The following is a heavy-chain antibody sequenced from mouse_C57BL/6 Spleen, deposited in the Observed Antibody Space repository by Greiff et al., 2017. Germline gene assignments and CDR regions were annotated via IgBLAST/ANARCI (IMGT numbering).Heavy chain of an antibody. CDR2: ISSGGSYT. Sequence: EVKVVESGGDLVKPGGSLKLSCAASGFTFSSYGMSWVRQTPDKRLEWVATISSGGSYTYYPDSVKGRFTISRDNAKNTLYLQKSSLKSEDTAMYCSETVYDGYFDYWGQGTTLTVSS. J-gene: IGHJ2*01. CDR1: GFTFSSYG. D-gene: IGHD2-12*01. V-gene: IGHV5-6*01. CDR3: ETVYDGYFDY.